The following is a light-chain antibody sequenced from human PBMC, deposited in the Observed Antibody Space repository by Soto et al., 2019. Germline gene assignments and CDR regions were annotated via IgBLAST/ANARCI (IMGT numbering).Light chain of an antibody. J-gene: IGLJ1*01. CDR2: DVS. V-gene: IGLV2-14*01. CDR1: SSDVGGYNY. Sequence: QSALTQPASVSGSPGQSITISCTGTSSDVGGYNYVSWYQQHPGKAPKLMIYDVSNRPSGVSNRFSGSKSGNTASLTISGLQAEDEADYYCSSYTSSITLYVFGTGTK. CDR3: SSYTSSITLYV.